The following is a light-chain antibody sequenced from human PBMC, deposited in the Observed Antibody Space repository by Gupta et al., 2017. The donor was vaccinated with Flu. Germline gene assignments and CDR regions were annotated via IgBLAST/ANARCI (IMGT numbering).Light chain of an antibody. CDR2: DDI. CDR3: QVWDSSSDHGV. V-gene: IGLV3-21*02. J-gene: IGLJ3*02. CDR1: NIGSKS. Sequence: SYVLTQPPSVSVAPGQTARITRGGNNIGSKSVHWYQQKPGQAPVLVVHDDIDRPSGIPERISGSNSGNTATLTISRVEAGDEADYYCQVWDSSSDHGVFGGGTKLTVL.